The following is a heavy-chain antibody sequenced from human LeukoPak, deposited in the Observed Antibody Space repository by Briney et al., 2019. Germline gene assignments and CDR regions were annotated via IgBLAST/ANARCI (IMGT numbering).Heavy chain of an antibody. CDR1: RFTFSNYW. CDR3: ARGYYSSSRFDS. J-gene: IGHJ4*02. CDR2: VNSDGSTT. Sequence: GGSLRLSCAASRFTFSNYWMHWVRQASGKGLVWVSRVNSDGSTTNYADSVKGRFTISRDNAENTLYMRMNSLRPEDTAVYYCARGYYSSSRFDSWGQGTLVTVSS. V-gene: IGHV3-74*01. D-gene: IGHD6-13*01.